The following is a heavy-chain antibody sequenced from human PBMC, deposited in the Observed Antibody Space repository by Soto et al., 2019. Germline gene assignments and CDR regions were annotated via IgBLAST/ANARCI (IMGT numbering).Heavy chain of an antibody. Sequence: QVQLVQSGVEVKKPGASVKVSCKASGYTFISHGISWVRQAPGQGLEWMGWISVKNGNTNYAQKLQGRVTLTTDTSTRTAYMELRSLRSDDTAVYSCARVSSSIVVVPDYGMDVWGQGTTVTVSS. CDR3: ARVSSSIVVVPDYGMDV. CDR2: ISVKNGNT. CDR1: GYTFISHG. D-gene: IGHD2-15*01. J-gene: IGHJ6*02. V-gene: IGHV1-18*04.